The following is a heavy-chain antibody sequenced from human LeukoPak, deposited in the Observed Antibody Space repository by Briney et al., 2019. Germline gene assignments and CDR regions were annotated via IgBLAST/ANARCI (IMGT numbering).Heavy chain of an antibody. Sequence: ASVKVSCKASGYTFTSYDINWVRQATGQGLEWMGWMNPNSGNTGYAQKFQGRVTMTRNTSISAAYMELSSLRSEDTAVYYCARGDTMVRGEVYYYYGMDVWGQGTTVTVSS. CDR2: MNPNSGNT. J-gene: IGHJ6*02. V-gene: IGHV1-8*01. CDR3: ARGDTMVRGEVYYYYGMDV. CDR1: GYTFTSYD. D-gene: IGHD3-10*01.